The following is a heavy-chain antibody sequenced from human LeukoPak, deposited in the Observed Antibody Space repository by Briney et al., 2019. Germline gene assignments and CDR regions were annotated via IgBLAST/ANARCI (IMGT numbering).Heavy chain of an antibody. CDR3: ARSLITMIVVVPGY. CDR2: INPNSGVT. Sequence: ASVKVSCKASGYTFTGVYMHWVRQAPGQGLEWMGRINPNSGVTNYAQKFQGRVTMTRDTSISTAYMELSRLRSDDTAVFYCARSLITMIVVVPGYWGQGTLVTVSS. D-gene: IGHD3-22*01. CDR1: GYTFTGVY. V-gene: IGHV1-2*06. J-gene: IGHJ4*02.